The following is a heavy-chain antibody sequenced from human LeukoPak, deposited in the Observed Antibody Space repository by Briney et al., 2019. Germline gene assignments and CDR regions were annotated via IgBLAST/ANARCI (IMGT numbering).Heavy chain of an antibody. Sequence: GGSLRLSCAASGFTFSSYWMSWVRQAPGKGLEWVANIKQDGSEKYYADSVKGRFTISRDNSKNTLYLQMNSLRAEDTAVYYCARVIIAAAGTLDYWGQGTLVTVSS. CDR2: IKQDGSEK. CDR3: ARVIIAAAGTLDY. CDR1: GFTFSSYW. V-gene: IGHV3-7*01. J-gene: IGHJ4*02. D-gene: IGHD6-13*01.